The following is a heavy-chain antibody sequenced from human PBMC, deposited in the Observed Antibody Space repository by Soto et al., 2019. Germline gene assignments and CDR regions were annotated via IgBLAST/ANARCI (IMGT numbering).Heavy chain of an antibody. CDR1: GYTFTSYD. Sequence: ASVKVSCKASGYTFTSYDINWVRQATGQGLEWMGWMNPNSGNTGYAQKFQGRVTMTRNTSISTAYMELSSLRSEDTAVYYCARASSGYYYYYYYYYGMDVWGQGTTVTVSS. J-gene: IGHJ6*02. V-gene: IGHV1-8*01. CDR3: ARASSGYYYYYYYYYGMDV. D-gene: IGHD3-22*01. CDR2: MNPNSGNT.